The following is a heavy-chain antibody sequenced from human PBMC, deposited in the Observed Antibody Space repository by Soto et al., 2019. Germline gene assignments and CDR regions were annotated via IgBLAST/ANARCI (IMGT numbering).Heavy chain of an antibody. CDR2: ISYDGSNK. Sequence: GSLRLSCAASGFTFSSYGMHWVRQAPGKGLEWVAVISYDGSNKYYADSVKGRFTISRDNSKNTLYLQMNSLRAEDTAVYYCAKGNTVVLRFLESSRGMDVWGQGTTVTVSS. CDR3: AKGNTVVLRFLESSRGMDV. CDR1: GFTFSSYG. J-gene: IGHJ6*02. V-gene: IGHV3-30*18. D-gene: IGHD3-3*01.